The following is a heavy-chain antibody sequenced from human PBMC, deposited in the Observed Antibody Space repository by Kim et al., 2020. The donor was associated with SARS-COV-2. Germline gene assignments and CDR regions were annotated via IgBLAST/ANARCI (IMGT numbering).Heavy chain of an antibody. Sequence: GGSRRLACAAAGGTFRREGMNWGRQAQGKGREWGEERKKEGSKKNYADAGKGRLTITRDKSKNTLYLQMNSLRAEDTAVYYCAKAGRTALVLWFGELLPAPLDYWGQGTLVTVSS. CDR3: AKAGRTALVLWFGELLPAPLDY. D-gene: IGHD3-10*01. J-gene: IGHJ4*02. V-gene: IGHV3-30*18. CDR1: GGTFRREG. CDR2: RKKEGSKK.